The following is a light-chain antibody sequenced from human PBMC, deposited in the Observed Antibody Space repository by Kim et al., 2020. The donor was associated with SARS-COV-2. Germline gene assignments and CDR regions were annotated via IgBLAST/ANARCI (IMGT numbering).Light chain of an antibody. J-gene: IGKJ1*01. V-gene: IGKV3-20*01. CDR1: QSGSSSY. Sequence: SPGERATLSCRASQSGSSSYLAWYEQKPGQAAGLLIYGTSSRAAGIPDRFSGSGSGTDFTLTISRLEPEDFAVYYCQQYGSSPRTFGQGTKVDIK. CDR2: GTS. CDR3: QQYGSSPRT.